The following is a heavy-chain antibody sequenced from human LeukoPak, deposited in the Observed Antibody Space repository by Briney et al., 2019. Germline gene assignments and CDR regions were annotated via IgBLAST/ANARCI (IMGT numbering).Heavy chain of an antibody. CDR1: GGSFSGYY. CDR3: ASSDSSSWYVRVVYYVY. CDR2: INHSGST. J-gene: IGHJ4*02. D-gene: IGHD6-13*01. Sequence: SETLSLTCAVYGGSFSGYYWSWIRQPPGKGLEWIGEINHSGSTNYNPSLKSRVTISVDTSKNQFSLKLSSVTAADTAVYYCASSDSSSWYVRVVYYVYWGQGTLATVSS. V-gene: IGHV4-34*01.